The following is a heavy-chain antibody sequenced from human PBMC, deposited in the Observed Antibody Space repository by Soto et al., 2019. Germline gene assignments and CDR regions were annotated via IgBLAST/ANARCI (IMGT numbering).Heavy chain of an antibody. D-gene: IGHD1-1*01. CDR2: MYYYGST. V-gene: IGHV4-59*08. CDR3: ARGTGTTFDY. CDR1: GGSISSYY. J-gene: IGHJ4*02. Sequence: PSETLSLTCTVSGGSISSYYWSWIRQPPGKGLEWIGYMYYYGSTNYNPSLKSRVTISVDTSNNQSSLKLSSVTAADTAVYYCARGTGTTFDYWGQGTRVTVSS.